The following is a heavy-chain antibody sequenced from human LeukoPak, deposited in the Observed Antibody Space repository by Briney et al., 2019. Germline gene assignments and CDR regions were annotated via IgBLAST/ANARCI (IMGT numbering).Heavy chain of an antibody. D-gene: IGHD6-19*01. CDR2: ISGSGGST. CDR3: AKKADSGWVFDY. V-gene: IGHV3-23*01. CDR1: GFTFSSYA. J-gene: IGHJ4*02. Sequence: GGSLRLSCAASGFTFSSYAMSWVRQAPGKGLEWVSGISGSGGSTHYADSVKGQFTISRDNSKNTLWLQMNSLRAEDTALYYCAKKADSGWVFDYWGQGTLVTVSS.